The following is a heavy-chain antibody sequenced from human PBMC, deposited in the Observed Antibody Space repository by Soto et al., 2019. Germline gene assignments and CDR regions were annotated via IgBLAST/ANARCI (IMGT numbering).Heavy chain of an antibody. V-gene: IGHV1-8*01. CDR2: MNPNSGNP. Sequence: QVQLVQSGAAVKKPGASVKVSCKASGYTFTSYDINWVRQATGQGLEWMGWMNPNSGNPGYAQKFQGRVTMTRNTSIRTADIELSNRRSEVTAGYYCAMRRSIAARPRLAVAVFAFNYGMDVWGQGTTVTVSS. CDR3: AMRRSIAARPRLAVAVFAFNYGMDV. CDR1: GYTFTSYD. D-gene: IGHD6-6*01. J-gene: IGHJ6*02.